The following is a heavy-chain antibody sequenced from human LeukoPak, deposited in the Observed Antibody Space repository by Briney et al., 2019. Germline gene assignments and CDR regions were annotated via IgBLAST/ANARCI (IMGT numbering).Heavy chain of an antibody. CDR2: ISAYNGNT. D-gene: IGHD2-2*01. Sequence: ASVKVSCKASGYTFTSYGISWVRQAPGQGLEWVGWISAYNGNTNYAQKLQGRVTMTTDTSTSTAYMELRSLRSDDTAVYYCAGGRVGGYCSSTSCYAFDIWGQGTMVTVSS. V-gene: IGHV1-18*04. CDR1: GYTFTSYG. CDR3: AGGRVGGYCSSTSCYAFDI. J-gene: IGHJ3*02.